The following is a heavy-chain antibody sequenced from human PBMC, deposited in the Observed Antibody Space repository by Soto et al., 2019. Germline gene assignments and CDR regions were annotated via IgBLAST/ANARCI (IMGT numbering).Heavy chain of an antibody. CDR3: ASTGEAPEVDGSGRGDAFDN. J-gene: IGHJ3*02. Sequence: QVQLVQSGAEVKRPGSSVRVSCKASGGVFSLYGFSWVRQVPGHGPEWVGGVLPISGTAKYAQKYQGRVTSTVDKSKSTGYMELNGLTYEDTAVYYGASTGEAPEVDGSGRGDAFDNWGPGTKVTVSA. D-gene: IGHD1-26*01. CDR2: VLPISGTA. CDR1: GGVFSLYG. V-gene: IGHV1-69*06.